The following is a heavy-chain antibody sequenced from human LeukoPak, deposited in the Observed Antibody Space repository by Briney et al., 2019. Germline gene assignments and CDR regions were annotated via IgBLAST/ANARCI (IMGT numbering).Heavy chain of an antibody. CDR2: IYYSGST. D-gene: IGHD6-19*01. Sequence: SETLSLTCTVSGGSISSYYWSWIRQPPGKGLEWIGYIYYSGSTNYNPSLKSRVTISVDTSKNQFSLKLSSVTAADTAVYYCARGEAVALGYWGQGTLVTVSS. J-gene: IGHJ4*02. CDR3: ARGEAVALGY. CDR1: GGSISSYY. V-gene: IGHV4-59*01.